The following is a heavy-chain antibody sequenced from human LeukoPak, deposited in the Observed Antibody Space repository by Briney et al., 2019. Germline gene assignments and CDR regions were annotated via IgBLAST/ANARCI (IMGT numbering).Heavy chain of an antibody. CDR3: ARGVRLNLLYYYYYMDV. CDR1: GGSISSVGYS. CDR2: IYHSGST. J-gene: IGHJ6*03. V-gene: IGHV4-30-2*01. Sequence: SETLSLTCAVSGGSISSVGYSWSWIRQPPGKGLEWIGYIYHSGSTYYNPSLKSRVTISVGTSKNQFSLKLSSVTAADTAVYYCARGVRLNLLYYYYYMDVWGKGTTVTVSS. D-gene: IGHD1-14*01.